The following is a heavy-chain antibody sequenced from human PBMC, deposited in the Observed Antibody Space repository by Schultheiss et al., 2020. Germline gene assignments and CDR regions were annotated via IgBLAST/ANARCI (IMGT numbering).Heavy chain of an antibody. CDR2: ISGSGGST. J-gene: IGHJ4*02. CDR3: AGGGEAAWEVLAY. V-gene: IGHV3-23*01. D-gene: IGHD2-8*02. Sequence: GGSLRLSCAASGFTSSSYAMSWVRQAPGKGLEWVSAISGSGGSTYYADSVKGRFTISRDNSKNTLYLQMNSLRAEDTAVYYCAGGGEAAWEVLAYWGQGTLVTVSS. CDR1: GFTSSSYA.